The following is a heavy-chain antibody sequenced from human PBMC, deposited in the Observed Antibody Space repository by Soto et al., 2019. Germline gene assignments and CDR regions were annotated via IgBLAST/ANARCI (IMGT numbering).Heavy chain of an antibody. Sequence: GASVKVSCKASGYTFTSYAMHSVRQAPGQRLEWMGWIIPILGIANYAQKFQGRVTITADKSTSTAYMELSSLRSEDTAVYYCARSPTTSYYYYGMDVWGQGTTVTVSS. CDR3: ARSPTTSYYYYGMDV. D-gene: IGHD4-17*01. CDR2: IIPILGIA. CDR1: GYTFTSYA. V-gene: IGHV1-69*10. J-gene: IGHJ6*02.